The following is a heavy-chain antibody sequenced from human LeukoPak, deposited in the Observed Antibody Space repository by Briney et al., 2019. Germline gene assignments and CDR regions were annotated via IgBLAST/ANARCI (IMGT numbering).Heavy chain of an antibody. J-gene: IGHJ4*02. CDR3: ARDPAFGY. Sequence: GGSLRLSCAASGSTLGDYDMSWIRQAPGKGLEWVSYIRTSGSTTYYADSVKGRFTISRDNAKNLLYLQMNTLRAEDTAVYYCARDPAFGYWGQGTLVTVSS. V-gene: IGHV3-11*01. CDR2: IRTSGSTT. D-gene: IGHD2-2*01. CDR1: GSTLGDYD.